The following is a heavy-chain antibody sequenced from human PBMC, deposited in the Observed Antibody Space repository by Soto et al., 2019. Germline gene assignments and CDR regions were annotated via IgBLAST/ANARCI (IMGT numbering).Heavy chain of an antibody. Sequence: QVQLQQWGAGLLKPSETLSLTCAVYGGSFSGYYWSWIRQPPGKGLEWIGEINHSGSTNYNPSLKSRVTISVDTSKNQCSLKLSSVTAADTAVYYCASNPRYCSSTSCYGGYYGMDVWGQGTTVTVSS. V-gene: IGHV4-34*01. J-gene: IGHJ6*02. CDR2: INHSGST. D-gene: IGHD2-2*01. CDR3: ASNPRYCSSTSCYGGYYGMDV. CDR1: GGSFSGYY.